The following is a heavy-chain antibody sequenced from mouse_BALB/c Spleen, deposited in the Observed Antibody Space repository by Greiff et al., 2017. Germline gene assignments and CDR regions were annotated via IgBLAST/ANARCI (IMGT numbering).Heavy chain of an antibody. CDR1: GFTFSSYA. D-gene: IGHD2-3*01. Sequence: EVQLVESGGGLVKPGGSLKLSCAASGFTFSSYAMSWVRQSPEKRLEWVAEISSGGSYTYYPDTVTGRFTISRDNAKNTLYLEMSSLRSEDTAMYYCARGGYYDHYYAMDYWGQGTSVTVSS. CDR3: ARGGYYDHYYAMDY. J-gene: IGHJ4*01. CDR2: ISSGGSYT. V-gene: IGHV5-9-4*01.